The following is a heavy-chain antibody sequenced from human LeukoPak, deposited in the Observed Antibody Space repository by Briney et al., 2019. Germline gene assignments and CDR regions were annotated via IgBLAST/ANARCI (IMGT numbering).Heavy chain of an antibody. CDR3: ARDRGSGWYFDY. CDR2: ISSSGSTI. J-gene: IGHJ4*02. V-gene: IGHV3-48*03. CDR1: GFTFSSYE. D-gene: IGHD6-19*01. Sequence: QSGGSLRLSCAASGFTFSSYEMNWVRQAPGKGLEWVSYISSSGSTIYYADSVKGRFTISRDNAKNSLYLQMNSLRAEDTAVYYCARDRGSGWYFDYWGQGTLVTVSS.